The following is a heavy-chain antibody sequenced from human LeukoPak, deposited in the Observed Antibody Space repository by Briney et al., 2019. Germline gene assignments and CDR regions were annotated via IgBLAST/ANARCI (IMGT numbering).Heavy chain of an antibody. J-gene: IGHJ5*02. D-gene: IGHD6-13*01. Sequence: SETLSLTCTVSGGSISSYYWSWIRQPPGKGLEWIGYIYTSGSTNYNPSLKSRVTISVDTSKNQFSLKLSSVTAADTAVYYCAGIAAAGVSVRFDPWGRGTLVTVSS. CDR1: GGSISSYY. CDR3: AGIAAAGVSVRFDP. CDR2: IYTSGST. V-gene: IGHV4-4*09.